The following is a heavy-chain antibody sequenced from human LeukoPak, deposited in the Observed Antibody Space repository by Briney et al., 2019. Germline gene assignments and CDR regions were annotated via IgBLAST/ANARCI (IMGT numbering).Heavy chain of an antibody. J-gene: IGHJ4*02. CDR1: GFSLSTSGMC. Sequence: ASGPALVKPTQTLTLTCTFSGFSLSTSGMCVSWIRQPPGKALEWLALIDWDDDKYYSTSLKTRLTISKDTSKNQVVLTVTNMDPVDTATYYCAYTPRGGDCPYFDYWGQGTLVTVSS. V-gene: IGHV2-70*01. CDR2: IDWDDDK. CDR3: AYTPRGGDCPYFDY. D-gene: IGHD2-21*02.